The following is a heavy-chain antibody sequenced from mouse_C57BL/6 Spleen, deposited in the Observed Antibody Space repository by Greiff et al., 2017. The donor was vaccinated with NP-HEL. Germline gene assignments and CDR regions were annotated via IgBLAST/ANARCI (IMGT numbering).Heavy chain of an antibody. D-gene: IGHD2-5*01. V-gene: IGHV14-2*01. Sequence: EVKVEESGAELVKPGASVKLSCTASGFNIKDYYMHWVKQRTEQGLEWIGRIDPEDGETKYAPKFQGKATITADTSSNTAYLQLSSLTSEDTAVHYCARNSNGLGYAMDYWGQGTSVTVSS. CDR3: ARNSNGLGYAMDY. CDR1: GFNIKDYY. CDR2: IDPEDGET. J-gene: IGHJ4*01.